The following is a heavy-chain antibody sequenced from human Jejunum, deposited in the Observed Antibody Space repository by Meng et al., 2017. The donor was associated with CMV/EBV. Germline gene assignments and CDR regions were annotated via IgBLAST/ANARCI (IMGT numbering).Heavy chain of an antibody. V-gene: IGHV3-21*01. CDR1: GLPFNSYS. D-gene: IGHD5-24*01. Sequence: VQLGESGGGLVKPGGSLILSCAASGLPFNSYSMNWVRQAPGKGLEWVSSISSTNGDIYYADSVKGRFTISRDNAKNSLYLQMNNLRVEDTAVYYCASHKDGYNPFDYWGQGTLVTVSS. CDR2: ISSTNGDI. J-gene: IGHJ4*02. CDR3: ASHKDGYNPFDY.